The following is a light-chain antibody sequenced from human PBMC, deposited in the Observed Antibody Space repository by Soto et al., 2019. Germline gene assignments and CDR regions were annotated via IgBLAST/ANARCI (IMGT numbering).Light chain of an antibody. J-gene: IGLJ1*01. CDR1: SSDVGGYNY. Sequence: QSALTQPASVSGSPGQSITISCTGTSSDVGGYNYVSWYQQYPGKAPKLMIYEVSYRPSGVSNRFSASKSGYTASLTIAGLQAEDEADYYCSSYRSSSTLGVFGTGTKVTVL. CDR2: EVS. CDR3: SSYRSSSTLGV. V-gene: IGLV2-14*01.